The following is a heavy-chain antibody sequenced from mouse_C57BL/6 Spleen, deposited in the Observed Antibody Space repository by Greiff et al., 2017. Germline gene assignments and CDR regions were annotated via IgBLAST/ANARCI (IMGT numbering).Heavy chain of an antibody. J-gene: IGHJ2*01. CDR1: GYTFTDYY. V-gene: IGHV1-26*01. CDR2: INPNNGGT. CDR3: ARGGVTTDFDY. Sequence: EVQLQQSGPELVKPGASVKISCKASGYTFTDYYMNWVKQSHGKSLEWIGDINPNNGGTSYNQKFKGKATLTVDKSSSTAYMELRSLTSEDSAVYYCARGGVTTDFDYWGQGTTLTVSS. D-gene: IGHD2-2*01.